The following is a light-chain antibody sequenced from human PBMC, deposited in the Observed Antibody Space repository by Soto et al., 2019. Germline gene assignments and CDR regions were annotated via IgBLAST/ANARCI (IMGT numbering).Light chain of an antibody. CDR2: DAS. CDR3: QQRFNWPRFT. V-gene: IGKV3-11*01. Sequence: EIVLTQSPATLSLSPGERATLSCRASQSVSSYLAWYQQKPGQAPRLLIYDASNRATGIPARFSGGGSGTDLTLTISSLEPEAFAVYYCQQRFNWPRFTFGQGTKLEIK. CDR1: QSVSSY. J-gene: IGKJ2*01.